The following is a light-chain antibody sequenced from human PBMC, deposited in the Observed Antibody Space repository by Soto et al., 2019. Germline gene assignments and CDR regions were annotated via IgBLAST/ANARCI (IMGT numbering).Light chain of an antibody. CDR2: GNS. Sequence: QSVLTQPPSVSGAPGQRVTISCTGSSSNIGAGYDVHWYQQLPGTAPKLLISGNSNRPSGVPDRFSSSKSGTSASLAITGLQAEDEADYYCQSYDSSLSGWVFGGGTKLTVL. V-gene: IGLV1-40*01. CDR3: QSYDSSLSGWV. J-gene: IGLJ3*02. CDR1: SSNIGAGYD.